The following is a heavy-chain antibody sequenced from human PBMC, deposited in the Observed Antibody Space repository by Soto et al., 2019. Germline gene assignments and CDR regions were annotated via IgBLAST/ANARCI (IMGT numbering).Heavy chain of an antibody. J-gene: IGHJ3*01. V-gene: IGHV3-53*01. CDR1: GFSFSSLA. D-gene: IGHD6-6*01. CDR3: ARDRSDSSRADSFDV. CDR2: IYRGVST. Sequence: GGSLRLSCAASGFSFSSLAMSWVRQAPGKGLEWVSVIYRGVSTFYADSVKGRFTVSRDDSKNMVSLQMNSLRVEDTAVYYCARDRSDSSRADSFDVWGQGTMVTVSS.